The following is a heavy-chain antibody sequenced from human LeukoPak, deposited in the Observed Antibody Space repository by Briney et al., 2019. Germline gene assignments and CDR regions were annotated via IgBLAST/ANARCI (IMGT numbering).Heavy chain of an antibody. J-gene: IGHJ4*02. D-gene: IGHD1-26*01. Sequence: GSSVKVSCKASGGTFSSYAMSWVRQAPGKGLEWVSAISGSGGSTYYADSVKGRFTISRDNSKNTLYLQMNSLRAEDTAVYYCAKTLWELLPYYFDYWGQGTLVTVSS. V-gene: IGHV3-23*01. CDR2: ISGSGGST. CDR3: AKTLWELLPYYFDY. CDR1: GGTFSSYA.